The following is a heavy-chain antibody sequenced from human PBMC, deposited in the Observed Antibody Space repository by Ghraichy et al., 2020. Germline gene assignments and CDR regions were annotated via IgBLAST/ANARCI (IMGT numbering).Heavy chain of an antibody. CDR1: GFIVSSYG. D-gene: IGHD1-14*01. Sequence: LSLTCAASGFIVSSYGMSWVRQAPGKGLEWVASIGGGGVDTTIYPESVKGRFTISRDNSKNMLFLHINNLRAEDTAFYFCAARYNTDYYWGQGTLVTVSS. J-gene: IGHJ4*02. CDR3: AARYNTDYY. V-gene: IGHV3-23*01. CDR2: IGGGGVDTT.